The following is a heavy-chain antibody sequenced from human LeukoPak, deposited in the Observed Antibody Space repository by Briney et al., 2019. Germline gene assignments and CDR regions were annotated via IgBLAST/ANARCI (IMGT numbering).Heavy chain of an antibody. CDR2: IYYSGST. J-gene: IGHJ5*02. CDR1: GCSISSSSYY. V-gene: IGHV4-39*01. Sequence: SETLSLTCTVSGCSISSSSYYWGWIRQPPGKGLEWIGSIYYSGSTYYTPSLKSRVPISVDTSKNQFSLKLSSVTAADTAVYYCARHLYSSGWWVNWFDPWGQGTLVTVSS. D-gene: IGHD6-19*01. CDR3: ARHLYSSGWWVNWFDP.